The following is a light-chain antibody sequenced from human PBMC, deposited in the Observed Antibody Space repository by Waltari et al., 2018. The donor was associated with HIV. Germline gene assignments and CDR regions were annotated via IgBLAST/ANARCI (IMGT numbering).Light chain of an antibody. CDR1: SSDVGGYNF. CDR2: EVK. CDR3: SSYGGSDNRVV. Sequence: QSALTQPPSASGSPGQSVTISWTGTSSDVGGYNFVSWYQQHPGKAPKFIIYEVKKRPSGVPSRFSGSKSGNTASLTVSGLQAEDEADYYCSSYGGSDNRVVFGGGTKLTVL. V-gene: IGLV2-8*01. J-gene: IGLJ2*01.